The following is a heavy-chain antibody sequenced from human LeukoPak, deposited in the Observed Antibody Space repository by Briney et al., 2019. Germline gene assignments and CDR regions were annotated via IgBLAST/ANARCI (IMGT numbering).Heavy chain of an antibody. V-gene: IGHV1-69*05. Sequence: ASVKVSCKASGGTFSSYAISWVRQAPGQGLEWMGGIIPIFGTANYAQKFQGRVTMTRDMSTSTVYMELSSLRSEDTAVYYCASIAVAGTWVVDYWGQGTLVTVSS. CDR1: GGTFSSYA. CDR2: IIPIFGTA. D-gene: IGHD6-19*01. J-gene: IGHJ4*02. CDR3: ASIAVAGTWVVDY.